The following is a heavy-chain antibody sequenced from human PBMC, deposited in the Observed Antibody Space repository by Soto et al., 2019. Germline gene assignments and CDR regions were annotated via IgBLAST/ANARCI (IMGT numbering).Heavy chain of an antibody. J-gene: IGHJ4*02. CDR2: IIPIFGTA. CDR1: GCTFSSYA. D-gene: IGHD3-22*01. Sequence: SVKVSCKASGCTFSSYAISWVRQAPGQGLEWMGGIIPIFGTANYAQKFQGRVTITADESTSTAYMELSSLRSEDTAVYYCARDRDYYDSSGYYNRYYFEDWGQGTLVIVSS. V-gene: IGHV1-69*13. CDR3: ARDRDYYDSSGYYNRYYFED.